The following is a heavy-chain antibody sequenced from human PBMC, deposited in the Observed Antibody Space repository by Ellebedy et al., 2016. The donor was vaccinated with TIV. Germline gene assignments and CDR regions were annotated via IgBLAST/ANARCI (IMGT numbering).Heavy chain of an antibody. CDR1: GFTFNTYW. J-gene: IGHJ6*02. Sequence: GESLKISCTASGFTFNTYWMHWVRQAPGKGLVWVSRIKGDGTNTIYADSVKGRFTISRDNAKNTLYLQMNSLRAEDTAVYYCARHYFGLGLGMDVWGQGTTVTVSS. CDR3: ARHYFGLGLGMDV. CDR2: IKGDGTNT. V-gene: IGHV3-74*01. D-gene: IGHD3-10*01.